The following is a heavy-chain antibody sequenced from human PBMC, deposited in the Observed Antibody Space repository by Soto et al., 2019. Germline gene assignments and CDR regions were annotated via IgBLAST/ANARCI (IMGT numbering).Heavy chain of an antibody. V-gene: IGHV3-23*01. D-gene: IGHD6-19*01. J-gene: IGHJ4*02. CDR3: AKGDSSGWSAFAY. CDR1: GFTFSSYA. Sequence: GGSLRLSCAASGFTFSSYAMSRVRQAPGKGLEWVSAISGSGGSTYYADSVKGRFTISRDNSKNTLYLQMNSLRAEDTAVYYGAKGDSSGWSAFAYWGQGTLVTVSS. CDR2: ISGSGGST.